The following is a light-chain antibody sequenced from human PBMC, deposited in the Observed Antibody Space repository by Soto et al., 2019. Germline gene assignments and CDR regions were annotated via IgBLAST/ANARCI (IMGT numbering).Light chain of an antibody. J-gene: IGKJ1*01. Sequence: EIVLTQSPATLSVSPGERATLSCRASQGIFYILAWFQQRPGQAPRLLIYRASTRATNIPARFSGSGSGTEFTLTISSLQSEDFALYYCQQYHNLWTFGQGTKVEIK. V-gene: IGKV3-15*01. CDR3: QQYHNLWT. CDR1: QGIFYI. CDR2: RAS.